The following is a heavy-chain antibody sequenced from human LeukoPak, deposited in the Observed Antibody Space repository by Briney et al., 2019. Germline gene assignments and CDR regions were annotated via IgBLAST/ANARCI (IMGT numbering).Heavy chain of an antibody. CDR2: INHSGST. V-gene: IGHV4-34*01. CDR3: ARGFTAMVPTNFDY. D-gene: IGHD4/OR15-4a*01. Sequence: PSETLSLTCAAYGGSFSGYYWSWIRQPPGKGLEWIGEINHSGSTNYNPSLKSRVTISVDTSKNQFSLKLSSVTAADTAVYYCARGFTAMVPTNFDYWGQGTLVTVSS. CDR1: GGSFSGYY. J-gene: IGHJ4*02.